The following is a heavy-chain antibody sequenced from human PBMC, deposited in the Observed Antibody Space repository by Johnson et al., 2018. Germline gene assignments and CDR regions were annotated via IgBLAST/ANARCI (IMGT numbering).Heavy chain of an antibody. CDR3: AKVKGPGYGMDV. J-gene: IGHJ6*02. V-gene: IGHV3-9*01. CDR1: GFTFDDYA. Sequence: EVQLVESGGGLVQPGRSLRLSCAASGFTFDDYAMHWVRQAPGKGLEWVSGISWNSGSIGYADSGKGRFTISRDNAKNSLYLQMNSLRAEDTAWYYCAKVKGPGYGMDVGGQGTTVTVSS. CDR2: ISWNSGSI.